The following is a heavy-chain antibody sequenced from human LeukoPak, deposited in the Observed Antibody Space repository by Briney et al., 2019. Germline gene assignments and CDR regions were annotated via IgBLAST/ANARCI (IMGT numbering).Heavy chain of an antibody. CDR3: AKDGPVVVVAANTGAFDY. V-gene: IGHV3-23*01. D-gene: IGHD2-15*01. CDR2: IRGSGGST. Sequence: PGGSLRLSCAASGFTFSSYAMSWVRQTPGKELEWVSAIRGSGGSTYYADSVKGRFTISRDNSKNTLYLQMNSLRAEDTAVYYCAKDGPVVVVAANTGAFDYWGQGTLVTVSS. CDR1: GFTFSSYA. J-gene: IGHJ4*02.